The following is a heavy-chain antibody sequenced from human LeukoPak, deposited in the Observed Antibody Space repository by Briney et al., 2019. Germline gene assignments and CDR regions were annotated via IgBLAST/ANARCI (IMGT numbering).Heavy chain of an antibody. CDR2: IWYDGSNK. CDR3: ARDTSGGAEYFQH. Sequence: GRSLRLSCAASGXTFSTYGMHWVRQAPGKGLEWVAVIWYDGSNKYYADSVKGRFTFSRDNSKNTLYLQMNSLRAEDTAVYYCARDTSGGAEYFQHWGQGTLVTVSS. D-gene: IGHD3-16*01. CDR1: GXTFSTYG. J-gene: IGHJ1*01. V-gene: IGHV3-33*01.